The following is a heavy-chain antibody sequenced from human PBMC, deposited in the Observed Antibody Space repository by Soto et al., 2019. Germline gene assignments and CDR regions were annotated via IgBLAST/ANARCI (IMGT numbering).Heavy chain of an antibody. CDR1: GLPFGDNW. V-gene: IGHV3-74*01. D-gene: IGHD4-4*01. CDR3: ARDSYSSPTH. Sequence: EVQLVESGGGLVQPGGSLRLSCAASGLPFGDNWMHWVRQAPGKGLVWVSRISNDGSDTTYADSVRGRFTVSRDNAKNTLYLQMNSLRAEDTAVYYCARDSYSSPTHWGHGTLVTVSS. J-gene: IGHJ4*01. CDR2: ISNDGSDT.